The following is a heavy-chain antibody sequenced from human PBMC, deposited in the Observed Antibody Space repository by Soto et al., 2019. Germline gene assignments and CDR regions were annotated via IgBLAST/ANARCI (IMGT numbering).Heavy chain of an antibody. Sequence: ASETLSLTCTVSGYSISSGSYGAWIRQPPGKGPEWIASIYHGGTTFYNPSLKSRITISVDTSNNQFSLKLTSVTAADTAVYYCARVHVVVAGSTFDYWGHGTLVTVSS. V-gene: IGHV4-38-2*02. D-gene: IGHD6-19*01. CDR3: ARVHVVVAGSTFDY. CDR1: GYSISSGSY. CDR2: IYHGGTT. J-gene: IGHJ4*01.